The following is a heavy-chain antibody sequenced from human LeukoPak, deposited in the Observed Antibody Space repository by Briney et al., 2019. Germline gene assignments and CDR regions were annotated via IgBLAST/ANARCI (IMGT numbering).Heavy chain of an antibody. CDR1: GYTFTSYY. CDR2: INPSGGST. D-gene: IGHD1-26*01. V-gene: IGHV1-46*01. Sequence: ASVKVSCKASGYTFTSYYMHWVRQAPGQGLEWMGIINPSGGSTSYAQKFQGRVTMTTDTSTSTAYMELRSLRSDDTAVYYCARGGSGSYDWRPFDYWGQGTLVTVSS. CDR3: ARGGSGSYDWRPFDY. J-gene: IGHJ4*02.